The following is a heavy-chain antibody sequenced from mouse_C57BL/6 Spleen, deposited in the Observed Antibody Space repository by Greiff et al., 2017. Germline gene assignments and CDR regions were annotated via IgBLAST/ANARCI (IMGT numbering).Heavy chain of an antibody. CDR1: GFSLTSYG. CDR3: ASYGNTFR. Sequence: VQLQQSGPGLVQPSQSLSITCTVSGFSLTSYGVHWVRQSPGKGLEWLGVIWSGGSTDYNAAFISRLSISKDNSKSQVFFKMNSLQADDTAIYYCASYGNTFRWGQGTSVTVSS. D-gene: IGHD2-1*01. V-gene: IGHV2-2*01. CDR2: IWSGGST. J-gene: IGHJ4*01.